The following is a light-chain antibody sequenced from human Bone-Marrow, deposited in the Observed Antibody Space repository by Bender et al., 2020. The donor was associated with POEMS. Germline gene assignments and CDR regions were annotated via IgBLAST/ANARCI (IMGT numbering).Light chain of an antibody. CDR1: SSNIGAGYD. J-gene: IGLJ2*01. CDR2: DNR. Sequence: QSVLTQPPSVSGAPGQRVIISCTGSSSNIGAGYDVHWYQHLPGTAPKLLIYDNRKRPSGVPDRFSGSKSGTSASLAITGLQAEDEADYYCQSYDNSLGGSVVFGGGTKVTVL. CDR3: QSYDNSLGGSVV. V-gene: IGLV1-40*01.